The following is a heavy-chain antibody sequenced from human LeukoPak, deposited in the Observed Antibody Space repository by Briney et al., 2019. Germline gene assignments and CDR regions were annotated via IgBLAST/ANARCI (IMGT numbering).Heavy chain of an antibody. J-gene: IGHJ5*02. CDR1: GFTFSSYS. D-gene: IGHD5-12*01. CDR3: ARGGGGYDFSDP. Sequence: AGGSLRLSCAASGFTFSSYSMNWVRQAPGKGLEWVAVIWYDGSNKYYADSVKGRFTISRDNSKNTLYLQMNSLRAEDTAVYYCARGGGGYDFSDPWGQGTLVTVSS. V-gene: IGHV3-33*08. CDR2: IWYDGSNK.